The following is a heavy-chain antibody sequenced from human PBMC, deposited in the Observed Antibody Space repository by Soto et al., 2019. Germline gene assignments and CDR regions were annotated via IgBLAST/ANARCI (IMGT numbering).Heavy chain of an antibody. V-gene: IGHV3-30-3*01. CDR3: ARGPSSLTRFDY. J-gene: IGHJ4*02. Sequence: GGSLRLSCAASGFTFSSYAMHWVRQAPGKGLEWVAVISYDGSNKYYAEYVKGRFPISRDNSRSTLYLQMNSLRAEDTAVYYCARGPSSLTRFDYWGQGTLVTVSS. CDR2: ISYDGSNK. CDR1: GFTFSSYA. D-gene: IGHD2-2*01.